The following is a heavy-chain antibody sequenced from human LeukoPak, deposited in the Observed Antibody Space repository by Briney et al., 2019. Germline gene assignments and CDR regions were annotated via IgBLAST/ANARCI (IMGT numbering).Heavy chain of an antibody. V-gene: IGHV4-38-2*02. Sequence: SETLSLTCTVSGYSISSGYYWGWIRQPPGKGLEWIGSIYQSGSTYYNPSLKSRVTISVDTSKNQFSLKLSSVTAADTAVYYCARARITMIVVVIFDYWGQGTLVTVSS. J-gene: IGHJ4*02. CDR1: GYSISSGYY. CDR2: IYQSGST. CDR3: ARARITMIVVVIFDY. D-gene: IGHD3-22*01.